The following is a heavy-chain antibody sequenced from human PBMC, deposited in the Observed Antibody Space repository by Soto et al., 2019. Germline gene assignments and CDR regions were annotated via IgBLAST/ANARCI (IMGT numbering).Heavy chain of an antibody. J-gene: IGHJ4*02. CDR3: AKDSKKYYDFWSGTSPGFLDY. D-gene: IGHD3-3*01. Sequence: PGGSLRLSCAASGFTFSSYGMHWVSQAPGKGLEWVAVISYDGSNKYYADSVKGRFTISRDNSKNTLYLQMNSLRAEDTAVYYCAKDSKKYYDFWSGTSPGFLDYWGQGTLVTGSS. CDR2: ISYDGSNK. CDR1: GFTFSSYG. V-gene: IGHV3-30*18.